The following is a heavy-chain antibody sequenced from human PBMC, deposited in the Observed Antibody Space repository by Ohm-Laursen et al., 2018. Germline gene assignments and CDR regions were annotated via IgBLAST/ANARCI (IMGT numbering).Heavy chain of an antibody. CDR2: INTGGGST. CDR3: ARGQPIDF. J-gene: IGHJ4*02. V-gene: IGHV1-46*01. Sequence: GASVKVSCKASGYTFTNYYMHWVQQAPGQGLEWMGIINTGGGSTSHAQKFQGRLTMTRDTSTSTVYMELSSLRSEDTAMYYCARGQPIDFWGQGILVTVSS. CDR1: GYTFTNYY.